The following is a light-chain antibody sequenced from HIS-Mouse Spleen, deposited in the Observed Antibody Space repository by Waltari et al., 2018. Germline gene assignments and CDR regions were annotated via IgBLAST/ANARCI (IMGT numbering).Light chain of an antibody. Sequence: QSALTQPPSASGSPGQSVTISCTGTSSDVGGYNYVSWYQQPPGKAPKLMIYEVSKRPYGVPDRLSGSKSGNTASLTVSGLQAEDEADYYCSSYAGSNNFVFGTGTKVTVL. CDR3: SSYAGSNNFV. CDR2: EVS. CDR1: SSDVGGYNY. J-gene: IGLJ1*01. V-gene: IGLV2-8*01.